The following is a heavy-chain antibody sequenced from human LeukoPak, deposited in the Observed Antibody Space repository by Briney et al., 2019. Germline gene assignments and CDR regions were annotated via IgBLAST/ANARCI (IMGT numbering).Heavy chain of an antibody. J-gene: IGHJ3*02. D-gene: IGHD1-14*01. V-gene: IGHV3-11*06. Sequence: GGSQRLSCAASGFTFSDYYLSWIRQAPGKGLECVSYISSSGSQTLHAASVKGRFTISRDNAKNSLYLQMNSLRAEDTAVYYCARNRNYGLDIWGQGTKVTVSS. CDR1: GFTFSDYY. CDR3: ARNRNYGLDI. CDR2: ISSSGSQT.